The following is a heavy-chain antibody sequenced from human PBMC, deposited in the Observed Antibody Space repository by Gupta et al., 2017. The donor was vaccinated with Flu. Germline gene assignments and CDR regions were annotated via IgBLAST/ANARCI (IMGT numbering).Heavy chain of an antibody. CDR2: SYHSGPT. CDR1: GGSVYSSNW. V-gene: IGHV4-4*02. J-gene: IGHJ5*02. CDR3: VRVAYRRDWIDP. Sequence: QVQLQESGPGLVTPSGTLSLTCAVSGGSVYSSNWWTWVRQPPGRGLEWIGESYHSGPTNYNASLKSRVTISMDTSKNQFSLSLHSVTAADTAVYYCVRVAYRRDWIDPWGQGTLVTVSS.